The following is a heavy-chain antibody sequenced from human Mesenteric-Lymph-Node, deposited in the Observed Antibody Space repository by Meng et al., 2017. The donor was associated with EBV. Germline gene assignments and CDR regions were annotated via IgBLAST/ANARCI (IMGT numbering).Heavy chain of an antibody. J-gene: IGHJ5*02. D-gene: IGHD3-10*01. CDR3: ARGGSGSHNWFDP. CDR1: GFAFNMYP. CDR2: IRGRGDYT. Sequence: EVQLLESGGGLVEPGGSLRLSCAASGFAFNMYPMSWVRQAPGKGPEWLTAIRGRGDYTYYADSVRGRFTISRDNSKNTLYLQMNSLRAEDTAVYYCARGGSGSHNWFDPWGPGTLVTVSA. V-gene: IGHV3-23*01.